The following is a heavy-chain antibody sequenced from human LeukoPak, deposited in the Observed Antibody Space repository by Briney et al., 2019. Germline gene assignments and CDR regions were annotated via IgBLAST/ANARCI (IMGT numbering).Heavy chain of an antibody. D-gene: IGHD3-10*01. CDR3: ATDLYYGSGSYSDY. Sequence: SVKVSCKASGGTFSSYAISWVRQAPGQGLEWMGGIIPIFGTANYAQKFQGRVTMTEDTSTDTAYMELSSLRSEDTAVYYCATDLYYGSGSYSDYWGQGTLVTVSS. J-gene: IGHJ4*02. V-gene: IGHV1-69*06. CDR1: GGTFSSYA. CDR2: IIPIFGTA.